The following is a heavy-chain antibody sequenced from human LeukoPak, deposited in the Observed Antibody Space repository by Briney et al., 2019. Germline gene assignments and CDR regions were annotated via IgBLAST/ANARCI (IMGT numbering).Heavy chain of an antibody. V-gene: IGHV4-59*01. Sequence: SETLSLTCTVSGGSISSYYWSWIRQPPGKGLEWIGYIYYSGSTNYNPSLKSRVTISVDTSKNQFSLKLSSVTAADTAVYYCARANWGSGVDYWGQGTLATVSS. CDR2: IYYSGST. J-gene: IGHJ4*02. D-gene: IGHD7-27*01. CDR1: GGSISSYY. CDR3: ARANWGSGVDY.